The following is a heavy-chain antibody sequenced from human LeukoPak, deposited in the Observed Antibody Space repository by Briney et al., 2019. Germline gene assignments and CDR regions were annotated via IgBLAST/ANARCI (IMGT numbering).Heavy chain of an antibody. CDR2: VFHTGHT. V-gene: IGHV4-59*01. CDR1: AGISSFY. CDR3: AGSIFGYPWFDP. Sequence: PSETLSLTCTVSAGISSFYWRWLRQPPGKGLEWIGYVFHTGHTNYNPSLKSRVTMSIDPSKDQFSLEVTSVTAADTAVYYCAGSIFGYPWFDPWGQGTLVTVSS. D-gene: IGHD3-9*01. J-gene: IGHJ5*02.